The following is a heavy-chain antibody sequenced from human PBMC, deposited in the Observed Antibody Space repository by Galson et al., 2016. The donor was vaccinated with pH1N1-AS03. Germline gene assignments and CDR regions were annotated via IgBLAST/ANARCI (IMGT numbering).Heavy chain of an antibody. CDR3: ALPNSGGNAFEI. D-gene: IGHD2/OR15-2a*01. CDR2: IYWDDAK. V-gene: IGHV2-5*02. CDR1: GVSVPSSGLA. J-gene: IGHJ3*02. Sequence: PALVKPTQTLTLTCSLSGVSVPSSGLAVGWFRLPPGTALEWLALIYWDDAKRFSPSLRNRLTITKDTPRNQAVLTVTNVDPMDIATYFCALPNSGGNAFEIWGPGTMVTVSS.